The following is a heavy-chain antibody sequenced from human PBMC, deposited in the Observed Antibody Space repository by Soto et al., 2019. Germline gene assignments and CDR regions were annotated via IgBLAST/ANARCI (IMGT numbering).Heavy chain of an antibody. CDR1: GYSFTTYW. CDR3: ARPREAGKNYYGVDV. V-gene: IGHV5-51*01. J-gene: IGHJ6*02. CDR2: IYPGDSDT. D-gene: IGHD6-19*01. Sequence: GESLKISCKGSGYSFTTYWIGWVRQMPGKGLEWMGIIYPGDSDTRYSPSFQGQVTISADKSISTAYLQWSSLKASDTAMYYCARPREAGKNYYGVDVWGQGTTVTVSS.